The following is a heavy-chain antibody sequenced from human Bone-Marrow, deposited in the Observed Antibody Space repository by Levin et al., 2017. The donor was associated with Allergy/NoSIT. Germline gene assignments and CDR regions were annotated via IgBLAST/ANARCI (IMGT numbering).Heavy chain of an antibody. CDR2: INVYSGDT. J-gene: IGHJ4*01. V-gene: IGHV1-2*02. CDR1: GYIFTGYY. CDR3: ARMCSGGICSRGLDY. Sequence: GASVKVSCKASGYIFTGYYIHWVRQAPGQGLEWLGWINVYSGDTKYVDNFQGRVTMTRDTSFSAAYMDLNGLRPDDTAVYYCARMCSGGICSRGLDYWGQGSLVTVSS. D-gene: IGHD2-15*01.